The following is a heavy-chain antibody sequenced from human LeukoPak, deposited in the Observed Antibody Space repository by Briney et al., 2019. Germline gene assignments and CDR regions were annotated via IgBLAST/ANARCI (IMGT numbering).Heavy chain of an antibody. CDR3: ARDQGWYSSSWYFAFDI. CDR2: INSDGSST. D-gene: IGHD6-13*01. Sequence: PGGSLRLSCAASGFTFSSYWMHWVRQAPGEGLVWVSRINSDGSSTSYADSVKGRFTISRDNAKNTLYLQMNSLRAEDTAVYYCARDQGWYSSSWYFAFDIWGQGTMVTVSS. CDR1: GFTFSSYW. V-gene: IGHV3-74*01. J-gene: IGHJ3*02.